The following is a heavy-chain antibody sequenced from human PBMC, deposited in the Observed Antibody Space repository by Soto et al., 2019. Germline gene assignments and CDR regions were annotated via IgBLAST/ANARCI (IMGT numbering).Heavy chain of an antibody. Sequence: SETLSLTCAVYGGSFSGYYWSWIRQPPGKGLEWIGEINHSGSTNYNPSLKSRVTISVDTSKNHFSLKLTSLTAADTAMYYCAREGFDHRTDLWGQGSQVTVSS. V-gene: IGHV4-34*01. CDR3: AREGFDHRTDL. CDR2: INHSGST. J-gene: IGHJ5*02. CDR1: GGSFSGYY.